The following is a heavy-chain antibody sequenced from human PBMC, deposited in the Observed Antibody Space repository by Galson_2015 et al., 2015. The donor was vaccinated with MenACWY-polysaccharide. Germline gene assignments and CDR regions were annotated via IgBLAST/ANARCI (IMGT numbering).Heavy chain of an antibody. Sequence: SLRLSCAASGFTFSDYYMSWIRQAPGKGLEWVSYISSSGSTIYYADSVKGRFTISRDNAKNSLYLQMNSLRAEDTAVYYCARWGEQLDLDWFDPWGQGTLVTVSS. D-gene: IGHD6-6*01. CDR1: GFTFSDYY. V-gene: IGHV3-11*01. CDR3: ARWGEQLDLDWFDP. J-gene: IGHJ5*02. CDR2: ISSSGSTI.